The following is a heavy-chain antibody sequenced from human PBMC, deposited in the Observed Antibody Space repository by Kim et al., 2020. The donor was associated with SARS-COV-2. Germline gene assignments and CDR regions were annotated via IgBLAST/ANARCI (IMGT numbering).Heavy chain of an antibody. Sequence: VKGRLTISRDNSRDTVYLQMNSLRAEDTAVYYCARAACRPNRCSAYYFDYWGQGTLVTVSS. J-gene: IGHJ4*02. V-gene: IGHV3-23*01. CDR3: ARAACRPNRCSAYYFDY. D-gene: IGHD2-15*01.